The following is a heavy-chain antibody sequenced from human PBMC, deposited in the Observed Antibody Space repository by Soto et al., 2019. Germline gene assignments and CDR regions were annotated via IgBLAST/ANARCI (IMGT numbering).Heavy chain of an antibody. D-gene: IGHD2-15*01. CDR3: ARQGYCSGGSCSNWFDP. CDR2: IYYSWST. V-gene: IGHV4-39*01. J-gene: IGHJ5*02. CDR1: GGSISSSSYY. Sequence: QLQLQESGPGLVKPSETLSLTCTVSGGSISSSSYYWGWIRQPPGKGLEWIGSIYYSWSTYYNPSLKSRVTISVDTSKNQFSLKLSSVTAADTAVYYCARQGYCSGGSCSNWFDPWGQGTLVTVSS.